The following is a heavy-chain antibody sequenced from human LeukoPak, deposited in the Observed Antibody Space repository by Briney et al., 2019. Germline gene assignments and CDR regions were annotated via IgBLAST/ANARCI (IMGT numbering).Heavy chain of an antibody. V-gene: IGHV4-4*07. D-gene: IGHD1-26*01. CDR2: IYTSGST. J-gene: IGHJ3*02. CDR1: GGCISRYY. CDR3: ARDHSGSRALDAFDI. Sequence: SETLSLTCTVSGGCISRYYWSWIRQPARKGLEWLRRIYTSGSTNYNPSLKSRVTMSVDTSKNQFSLKLSSVTAADTAVYYCARDHSGSRALDAFDIWGQGTMVTVSS.